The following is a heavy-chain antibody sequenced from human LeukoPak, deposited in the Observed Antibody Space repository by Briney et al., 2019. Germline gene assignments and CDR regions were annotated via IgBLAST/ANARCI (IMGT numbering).Heavy chain of an antibody. CDR3: ARLQTYYYDSSGPGCAFDI. CDR1: GGSISSSSYY. D-gene: IGHD3-22*01. CDR2: IYYSGST. V-gene: IGHV4-39*07. Sequence: SETLSLTCTISGGSISSSSYYWGWIRQPPGKGLEWIGSIYYSGSTYYNPSLKSRVTISVDTSKNQFSLKLSSVTAADTAVYYCARLQTYYYDSSGPGCAFDIWGQGTMVTVSS. J-gene: IGHJ3*02.